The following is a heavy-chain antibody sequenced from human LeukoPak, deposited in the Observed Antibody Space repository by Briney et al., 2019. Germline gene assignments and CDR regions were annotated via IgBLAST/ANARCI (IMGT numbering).Heavy chain of an antibody. Sequence: GGSLRLSCAASGFTFSSYGMHWVRQAPGKGLEWVAVISYDGSNKYYADSVKGRFTISRDNSKNTLYLQMNSLRAEDTAVYYCARGSDILTGSDAARLDYWGQGTLVTVSS. CDR3: ARGSDILTGSDAARLDY. J-gene: IGHJ4*02. D-gene: IGHD3-9*01. V-gene: IGHV3-30*04. CDR2: ISYDGSNK. CDR1: GFTFSSYG.